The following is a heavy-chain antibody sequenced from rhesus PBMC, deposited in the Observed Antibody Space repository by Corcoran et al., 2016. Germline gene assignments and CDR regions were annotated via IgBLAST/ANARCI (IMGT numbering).Heavy chain of an antibody. D-gene: IGHD1-26*01. CDR2: IYFNSAGT. J-gene: IGHJ5-1*01. CDR1: GGSLSGYF. Sequence: QLQESGPGLLKPSETLSLTCTVSGGSLSGYFWSWIRQFPGTGLEWIGNIYFNSAGTNYSPSLNGRVTISRDTSKSQFSLALTSLTAADTAIYYCARDSDDADWNNRFDVWGPGHLVTVSS. V-gene: IGHV4-81*01. CDR3: ARDSDDADWNNRFDV.